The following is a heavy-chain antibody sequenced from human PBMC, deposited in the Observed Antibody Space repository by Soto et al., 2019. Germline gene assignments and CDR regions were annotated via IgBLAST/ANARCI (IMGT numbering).Heavy chain of an antibody. V-gene: IGHV3-48*03. CDR1: GFTFSSYE. D-gene: IGHD6-19*01. CDR2: ISSSGSTI. J-gene: IGHJ4*02. Sequence: EVQLVESGGGLVQPGGSLRLSCAASGFTFSSYEMNWVRQAPGKGLEWVSYISSSGSTIYYADSVKGRFTISRDNAKNSLYLQMNSLRAEDTAVYYCARVGDDSSGLYGKVYYFDYWGQGTLVTVSS. CDR3: ARVGDDSSGLYGKVYYFDY.